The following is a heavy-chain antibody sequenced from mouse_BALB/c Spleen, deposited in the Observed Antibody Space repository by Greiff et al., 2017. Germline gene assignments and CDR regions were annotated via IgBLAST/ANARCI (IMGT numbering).Heavy chain of an antibody. V-gene: IGHV1-7*01. CDR1: GYTFTSYW. D-gene: IGHD1-2*01. Sequence: QVQLKQSGAELAKPGASVKMSCKASGYTFTSYWMHWVKQRPGQGLEWIGYINPSTGYTEYNQKFKDKATLTADKSSSTAYMQLSSLTSEDSAVYYCARPALAWFAYWGQGTLVTVSA. CDR2: INPSTGYT. J-gene: IGHJ3*01. CDR3: ARPALAWFAY.